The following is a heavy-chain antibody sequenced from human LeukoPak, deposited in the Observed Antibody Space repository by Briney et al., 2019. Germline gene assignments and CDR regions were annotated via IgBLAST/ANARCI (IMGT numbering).Heavy chain of an antibody. CDR1: GYTFTGYY. CDR2: INPNSGGT. J-gene: IGHJ4*02. CDR3: ARVFLAWIAAAGPEGY. D-gene: IGHD6-13*01. V-gene: IGHV1-2*02. Sequence: ASVKVSCRASGYTFTGYYMHWVRQAPGQGLEWMGWINPNSGGTNYAQKFQGRVTMTRDTPISTAYMELSRLRSDDTAVYYCARVFLAWIAAAGPEGYWGQGTLVTVSS.